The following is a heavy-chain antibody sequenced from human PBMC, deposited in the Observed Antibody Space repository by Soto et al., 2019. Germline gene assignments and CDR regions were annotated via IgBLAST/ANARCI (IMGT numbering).Heavy chain of an antibody. CDR1: GGTFSSYA. CDR3: ARAPSDILTEGWFDP. D-gene: IGHD3-9*01. J-gene: IGHJ5*02. CDR2: IIPIFGTA. Sequence: QVQLVQSGAEVKKPGSSVKVSCKASGGTFSSYAISWVRQAPGQGLEWMGGIIPIFGTANYAQKFQGRVTITADESTSTDYMELSSLRSEDTAVYYCARAPSDILTEGWFDPWGQGTLVTVSS. V-gene: IGHV1-69*12.